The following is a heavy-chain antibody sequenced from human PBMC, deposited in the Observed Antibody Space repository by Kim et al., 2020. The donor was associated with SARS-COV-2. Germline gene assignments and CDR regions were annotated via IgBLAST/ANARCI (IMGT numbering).Heavy chain of an antibody. J-gene: IGHJ6*03. CDR1: GGYITSGGYY. Sequence: TLSLTCIVSGGYITSGGYYWNWIRQHPGKGLEWIGNIFYTGSTEYTPSLQSRLTMSVDAYQKQFSLNLSSVTAADAAVYYCTRGQRLLGVGQYYNMD. D-gene: IGHD5-12*01. CDR3: TRGQRLLGVGQYYNMD. CDR2: IFYTGST. V-gene: IGHV4-31*03.